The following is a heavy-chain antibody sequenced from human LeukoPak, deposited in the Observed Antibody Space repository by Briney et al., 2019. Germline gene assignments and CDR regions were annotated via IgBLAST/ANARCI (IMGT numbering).Heavy chain of an antibody. D-gene: IGHD3-22*01. Sequence: SGGSLRLSCAASGFTFSSYEMNWVRQAPGKGLEWVSYISSSGSTIYYADSVKGRFTISRDNAKNSLYLQMNTLRAEDTAVYSCARDPLQITMIVDRYFDYWGQGTLVTVSS. V-gene: IGHV3-48*03. J-gene: IGHJ4*02. CDR2: ISSSGSTI. CDR1: GFTFSSYE. CDR3: ARDPLQITMIVDRYFDY.